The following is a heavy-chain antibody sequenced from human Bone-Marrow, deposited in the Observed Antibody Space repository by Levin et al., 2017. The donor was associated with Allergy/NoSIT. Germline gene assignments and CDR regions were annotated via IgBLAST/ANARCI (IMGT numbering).Heavy chain of an antibody. CDR1: GYSISSGYY. J-gene: IGHJ5*02. Sequence: GSLRLSCAVSGYSISSGYYWGWIRQPPGKGLEWIGSINHSGSTYYNPSLKSRLTMSVDTSKNQFSLNLSSVTAADTAIYYCARDASSWFGNWFDPWGQGTLVTVSS. D-gene: IGHD6-13*01. CDR2: INHSGST. CDR3: ARDASSWFGNWFDP. V-gene: IGHV4-38-2*02.